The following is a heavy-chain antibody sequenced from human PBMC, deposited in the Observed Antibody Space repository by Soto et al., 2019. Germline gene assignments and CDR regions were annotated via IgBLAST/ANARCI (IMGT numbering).Heavy chain of an antibody. Sequence: QVQLQESGPGLVKPSQTLSLTCTVSGGSISSGDYYWSWIRQPPGKGLEWIGYIYYSGSTYYNPSLESRVTISVDTSKNQFSLKLSSVTAADTALYYCARENGDYGTPFFDYWGQGTLVTVSS. V-gene: IGHV4-30-4*01. J-gene: IGHJ4*02. CDR3: ARENGDYGTPFFDY. CDR2: IYYSGST. CDR1: GGSISSGDYY. D-gene: IGHD4-17*01.